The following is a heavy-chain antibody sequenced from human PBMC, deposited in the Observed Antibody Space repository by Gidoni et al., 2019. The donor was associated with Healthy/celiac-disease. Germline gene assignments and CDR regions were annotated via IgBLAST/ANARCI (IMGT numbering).Heavy chain of an antibody. CDR3: ARDSDVVVPAAIRYYYYGMDV. V-gene: IGHV4-61*01. CDR2: IYYSGST. CDR1: GGSVSSGSYY. J-gene: IGHJ6*02. D-gene: IGHD2-2*02. Sequence: QVQLQESGPGLVKPSETLSLTCTVSGGSVSSGSYYWSWIRQPPGKGLEWIGYIYYSGSTNYNPSLKSRVTISVDTSKNQFSLKLSSVTAADTAVYYCARDSDVVVPAAIRYYYYGMDVWGQGTTVTVSS.